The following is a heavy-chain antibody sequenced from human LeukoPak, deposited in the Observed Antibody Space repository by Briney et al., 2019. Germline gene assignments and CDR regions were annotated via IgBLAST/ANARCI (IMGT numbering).Heavy chain of an antibody. D-gene: IGHD2-15*01. J-gene: IGHJ6*03. V-gene: IGHV3-13*01. Sequence: SGGSLRLSCAAPGFTLTTYDMHSVRQATGKGLEWVSAIGTTGDTYYPGSVKGRFTISRENAKNSLYLQMNSLRAGDTAVYYCARDRGGGHMDVWGKGTTVTISS. CDR3: ARDRGGGHMDV. CDR1: GFTLTTYD. CDR2: IGTTGDT.